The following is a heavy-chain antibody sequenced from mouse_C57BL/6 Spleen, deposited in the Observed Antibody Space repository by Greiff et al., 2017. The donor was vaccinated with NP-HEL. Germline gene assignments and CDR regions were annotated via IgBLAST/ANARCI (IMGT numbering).Heavy chain of an antibody. CDR2: ISDGGSYT. CDR3: ARDRAPLTGSFAY. V-gene: IGHV5-4*01. J-gene: IGHJ3*01. D-gene: IGHD4-1*01. Sequence: DVQLVESGGGLVKPGGSLKLSCAASGFTFSSYAMSWVRQTPEKRLEWVATISDGGSYTYYPDNVKGRFTISRDNAKNNLYLQMSHLKSEDTAMYYCARDRAPLTGSFAYWGQGTLVTVSA. CDR1: GFTFSSYA.